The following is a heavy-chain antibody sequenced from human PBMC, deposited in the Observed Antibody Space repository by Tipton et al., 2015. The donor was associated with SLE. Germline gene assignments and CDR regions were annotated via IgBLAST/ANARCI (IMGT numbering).Heavy chain of an antibody. Sequence: TLSLTCTVSGGSISSSSYYWGWIRQPPGKGLEWIGSIYYSGSTYYNPSLKSRVTISVDTSKNQFSLKLSSVTAADTAVYYCARGDYDFTFDPWGQGTLVTVSS. CDR3: ARGDYDFTFDP. V-gene: IGHV4-39*07. CDR1: GGSISSSSYY. J-gene: IGHJ5*02. D-gene: IGHD3-3*01. CDR2: IYYSGST.